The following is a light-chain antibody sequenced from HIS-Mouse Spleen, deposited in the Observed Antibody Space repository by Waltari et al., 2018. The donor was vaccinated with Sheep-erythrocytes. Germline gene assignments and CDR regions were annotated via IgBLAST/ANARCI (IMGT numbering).Light chain of an antibody. V-gene: IGLV2-8*01. CDR3: SSYAGSNNWV. CDR2: EVS. CDR1: SSDVGGYNY. Sequence: QSALTQPPSASGSPGQSVTISCTGTSSDVGGYNYVSWYQQHPGKAPKLIIYEVSKRPSGFPDRFPGSKSGNPASLTVSGLQAEDEADYYCSSYAGSNNWVFGGGTKLTVL. J-gene: IGLJ3*02.